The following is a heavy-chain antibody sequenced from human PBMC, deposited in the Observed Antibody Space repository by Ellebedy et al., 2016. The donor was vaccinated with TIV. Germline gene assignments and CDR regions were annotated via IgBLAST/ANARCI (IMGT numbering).Heavy chain of an antibody. D-gene: IGHD3-10*01. Sequence: GGSLRLSXAASGFTFSRYAIHWVRQAPGKGLYWVAVISSDGSNKYFADSVKGRFTISRDNSKNTLYLRMSSLRPEDTAVYYCARVRGYYGSGSYHPLDYWGQGTLVTVSS. CDR2: ISSDGSNK. CDR3: ARVRGYYGSGSYHPLDY. J-gene: IGHJ4*02. V-gene: IGHV3-30*04. CDR1: GFTFSRYA.